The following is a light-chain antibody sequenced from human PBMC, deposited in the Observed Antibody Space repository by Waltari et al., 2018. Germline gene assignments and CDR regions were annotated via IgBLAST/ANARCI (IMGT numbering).Light chain of an antibody. CDR3: LQLNTYPRT. CDR1: QGISSN. Sequence: DTHFTQPPSFLSAYVADTVPITCRASQGISSNLAWYQQKPGKAPKLLIYRASTLQSGVPSRFSGSESGTEFTLTISSLQSEDFATYSCLQLNTYPRTFGQGTKVEVK. J-gene: IGKJ1*01. V-gene: IGKV1-9*01. CDR2: RAS.